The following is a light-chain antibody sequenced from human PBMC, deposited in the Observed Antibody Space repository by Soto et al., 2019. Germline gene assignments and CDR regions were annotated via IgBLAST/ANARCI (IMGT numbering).Light chain of an antibody. CDR2: GAS. J-gene: IGKJ1*01. V-gene: IGKV3-20*01. CDR1: QSVSSSY. Sequence: EIVLTQSPGTLSLSPGERATLSCRASQSVSSSYLAWYQQKPGQAPRLLIYGASSRATCIPDRFSGSGSGTDFTLTISRLEPEDFAVYYCQQYSYSPRTFGQGTKVEIK. CDR3: QQYSYSPRT.